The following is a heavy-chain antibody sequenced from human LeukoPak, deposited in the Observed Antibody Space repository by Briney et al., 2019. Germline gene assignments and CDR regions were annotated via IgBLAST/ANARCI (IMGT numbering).Heavy chain of an antibody. CDR2: ISSSSSYI. V-gene: IGHV3-21*01. J-gene: IGHJ5*02. D-gene: IGHD4-17*01. CDR3: ARDPYGPGWFDR. CDR1: GFTFSSYS. Sequence: GGSLRLSCAASGFTFSSYSMNWVRQAPGKGLEWVSSISSSSSYIYYADSLKGRFTISRDNAKNSLYLQMNSLRDEDTAVYYCARDPYGPGWFDRWGQGTLVTVSS.